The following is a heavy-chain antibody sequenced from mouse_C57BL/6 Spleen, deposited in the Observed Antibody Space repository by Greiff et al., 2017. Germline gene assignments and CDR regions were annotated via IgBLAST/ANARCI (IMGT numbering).Heavy chain of an antibody. Sequence: VQLVESGPGLVQPSQSLSITCTVSGFSLTSYGVHWVRQSPGKGLEWLGVIWRGGSTDYNAAFMSRLSITKDNSKSQVFFKINSLQADDTVIYYCALYYTGSICDAMGYWGQGNSVTVSS. V-gene: IGHV2-5*01. J-gene: IGHJ4*01. CDR3: ALYYTGSICDAMGY. D-gene: IGHD1-1*01. CDR2: IWRGGST. CDR1: GFSLTSYG.